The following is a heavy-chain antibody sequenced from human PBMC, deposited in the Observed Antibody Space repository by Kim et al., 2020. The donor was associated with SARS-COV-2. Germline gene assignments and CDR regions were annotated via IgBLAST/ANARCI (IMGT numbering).Heavy chain of an antibody. D-gene: IGHD4-17*01. Sequence: WFHDYAMSVKSRITINPDPSKNQFSLQLKSVTPEDTAVYFCARGTSSLDYWGQGTLVTVSS. CDR2: WFH. V-gene: IGHV6-1*01. J-gene: IGHJ4*02. CDR3: ARGTSSLDY.